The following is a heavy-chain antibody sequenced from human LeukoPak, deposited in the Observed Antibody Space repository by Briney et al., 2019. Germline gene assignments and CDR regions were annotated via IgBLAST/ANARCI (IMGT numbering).Heavy chain of an antibody. CDR1: GGSISSYY. Sequence: LSETLSLTCTVSGGSISSYYWSWIRQPPGKGLEWIGYIYYSGSTNYNPSLKSRVTISVDTSKNQFSLKLSSVTAADTAVYYCARSYYDSSGYHFDYWGQGTLVTVSS. D-gene: IGHD3-22*01. CDR2: IYYSGST. CDR3: ARSYYDSSGYHFDY. J-gene: IGHJ4*02. V-gene: IGHV4-59*08.